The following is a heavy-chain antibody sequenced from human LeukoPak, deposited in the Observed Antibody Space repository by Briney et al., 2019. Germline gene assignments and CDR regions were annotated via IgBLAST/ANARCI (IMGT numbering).Heavy chain of an antibody. J-gene: IGHJ4*02. V-gene: IGHV3-48*04. CDR2: ITSSSTTI. CDR3: ARPLRESGYFYFDY. Sequence: PGGSLRLSCAASGFTFDSYSMSWVRQAPGKGLEWVSYITSSSTTIYYPDSVKGRFTISRDNAKNSLYLQMNSLRAEDTAVYYCARPLRESGYFYFDYWGQGTLVTVSS. D-gene: IGHD3-3*01. CDR1: GFTFDSYS.